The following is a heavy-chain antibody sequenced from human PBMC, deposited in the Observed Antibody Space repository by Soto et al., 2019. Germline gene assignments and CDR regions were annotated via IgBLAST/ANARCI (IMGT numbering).Heavy chain of an antibody. CDR1: GGSISSYY. Sequence: PSETLSLTCTVYGGSISSYYWSWIRQPAGKGLEWIGRIYTSGSTNYNPPLKSRATMSADTYKNQFPMKPSSVTAAETAVYYPATGQRRFLEWLLGDNWLDPWGQGTMVTVS. CDR3: ATGQRRFLEWLLGDNWLDP. CDR2: IYTSGST. V-gene: IGHV4-4*07. J-gene: IGHJ5*02. D-gene: IGHD3-3*01.